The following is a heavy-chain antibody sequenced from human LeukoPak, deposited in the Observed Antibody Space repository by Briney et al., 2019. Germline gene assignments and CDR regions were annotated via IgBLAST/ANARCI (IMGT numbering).Heavy chain of an antibody. CDR1: GFTFSTYA. J-gene: IGHJ4*02. D-gene: IGHD4-17*01. Sequence: GGSLRLSCAASGFTFSTYAMSWVRQAPGKGLEWVSLISWDGGSTYYADSVKGRFTISRDNSKNSLYLQMNSLRAEDTALYYCAKDNQPYYGDYAYFDYWGQGTLVTVSS. CDR3: AKDNQPYYGDYAYFDY. V-gene: IGHV3-43D*03. CDR2: ISWDGGST.